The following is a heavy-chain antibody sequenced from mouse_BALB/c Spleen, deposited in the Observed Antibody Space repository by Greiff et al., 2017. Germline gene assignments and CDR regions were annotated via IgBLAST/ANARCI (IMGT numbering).Heavy chain of an antibody. D-gene: IGHD6-1*01. Sequence: VQLQQSGPQLVRPGASVKISCKASGYSFTSYWMHWVKQRPGQGLEWIGMIDPSDSETRLNQKFKDKATLTVDKSSSTAYMQLSSPTSEDSAVYYCARGGAWDYWGQGTSVTVSS. CDR1: GYSFTSYW. J-gene: IGHJ4*01. CDR2: IDPSDSET. V-gene: IGHV1S127*01. CDR3: ARGGAWDY.